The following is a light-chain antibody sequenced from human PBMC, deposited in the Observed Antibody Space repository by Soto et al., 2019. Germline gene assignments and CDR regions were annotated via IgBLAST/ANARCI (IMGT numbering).Light chain of an antibody. CDR1: QGISNW. CDR3: QQFRGT. J-gene: IGKJ1*01. V-gene: IGKV1-5*01. CDR2: DAS. Sequence: DITMTQSPSTLSASVGDRVTITCRASQGISNWLAWYQQKPGKAPKLLIYDASTLESGVPSRFSGSGSGTEFTLTISSLQPDDFATYYCQQFRGTFGQGTKVEIE.